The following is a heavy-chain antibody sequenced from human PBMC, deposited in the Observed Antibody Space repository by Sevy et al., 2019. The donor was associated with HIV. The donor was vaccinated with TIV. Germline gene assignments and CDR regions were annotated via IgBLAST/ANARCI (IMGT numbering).Heavy chain of an antibody. CDR1: GYTFSIYR. CDR3: ARAFCTSGRCYSLAY. Sequence: ASVKVSCKVSGYTFSIYRITWVRQAPGQGLEWMEWISPHTGDTKFAENFQERVTMSTDTSTATAYMELSSLRSDDTAVYYCARAFCTSGRCYSLAYWGQGTLVTVSS. D-gene: IGHD2-15*01. J-gene: IGHJ4*02. V-gene: IGHV1-18*01. CDR2: ISPHTGDT.